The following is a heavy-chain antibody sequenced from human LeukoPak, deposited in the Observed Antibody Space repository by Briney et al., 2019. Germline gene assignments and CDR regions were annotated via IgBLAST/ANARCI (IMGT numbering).Heavy chain of an antibody. J-gene: IGHJ4*02. CDR1: GYTFTNFD. CDR2: MNPNSGDT. V-gene: IGHV1-8*01. Sequence: ASVKVSCKASGYTFTNFDINWVRQATGQGLEWMGWMNPNSGDTGYAQKFQGRVTMTRNTSISTAYMELSSLRSEDTAVYYCARVPYSYGPFDYWGQGTLVTVSS. D-gene: IGHD5-18*01. CDR3: ARVPYSYGPFDY.